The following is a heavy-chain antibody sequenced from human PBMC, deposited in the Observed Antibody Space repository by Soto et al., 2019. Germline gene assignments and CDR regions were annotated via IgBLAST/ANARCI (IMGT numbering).Heavy chain of an antibody. Sequence: QVQLVQSGAEVKKPGSSVKVSCKASGGTISSYAISWVRQAPGQGLEWMGGIIPIFGTANYAQKFQGRVTITADESTSTAYMELSSLRSEDTAVYYCAGGVDTAIDTYWYFDLWGRGTLVTVSS. CDR2: IIPIFGTA. CDR3: AGGVDTAIDTYWYFDL. J-gene: IGHJ2*01. CDR1: GGTISSYA. D-gene: IGHD5-18*01. V-gene: IGHV1-69*12.